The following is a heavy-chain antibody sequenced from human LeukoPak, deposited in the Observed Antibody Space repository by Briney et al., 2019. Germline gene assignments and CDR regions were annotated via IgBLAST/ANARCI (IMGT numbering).Heavy chain of an antibody. D-gene: IGHD3-3*01. J-gene: IGHJ2*01. CDR2: IYYSGST. V-gene: IGHV4-59*01. Sequence: PSETLSLTCTVSGGSISSYYWSWIRQPPGKGLEWIGYIYYSGSTNYNPSLKSRVTISVDTSKDQFSLKLSSVTAADTAVYYWARAPFLYDFWSGTPRNWYFDLWGRGTLVTVSS. CDR3: ARAPFLYDFWSGTPRNWYFDL. CDR1: GGSISSYY.